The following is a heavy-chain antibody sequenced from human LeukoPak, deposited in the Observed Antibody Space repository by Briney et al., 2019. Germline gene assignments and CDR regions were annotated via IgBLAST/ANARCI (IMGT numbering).Heavy chain of an antibody. D-gene: IGHD3-10*01. CDR1: GGSISSGSYY. CDR3: AREDYYGSGGHMDV. V-gene: IGHV4-61*02. J-gene: IGHJ6*03. CDR2: IYTSGST. Sequence: SQTLSLTCTVSGGSISSGSYYWSWIRQPAGKGLEWMGRIYTSGSTNYNPSLKSRVTISVDTSKNQFSLKLSSVTAADTAVYYCAREDYYGSGGHMDVWGKGTTVTVSS.